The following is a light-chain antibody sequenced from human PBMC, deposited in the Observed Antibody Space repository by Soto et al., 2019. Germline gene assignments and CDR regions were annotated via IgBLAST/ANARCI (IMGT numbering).Light chain of an antibody. CDR2: DAS. Sequence: EAGVSKSPSTLPLSPGERATLSCRASQSVGTFFAWYQQKPGQAPRLLIYDASNRATGIPARFSGSGSGTDFALTISSLGPEDFALYYCHHCYNGTQCTFGQGTKVDIK. CDR3: HHCYNGTQCT. V-gene: IGKV3-11*01. J-gene: IGKJ1*01. CDR1: QSVGTF.